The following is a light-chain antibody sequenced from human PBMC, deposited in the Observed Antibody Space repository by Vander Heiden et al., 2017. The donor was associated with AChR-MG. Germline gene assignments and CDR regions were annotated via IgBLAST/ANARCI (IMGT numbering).Light chain of an antibody. V-gene: IGLV10-54*01. CDR1: SNNVGHEG. Sequence: QAGLTQPPSVSRGLRQTATLTCTGNSNNVGHEGAAWLQQHQGHPPKLLSYKTNNRPSGISERLSASRSGNTASLTITGLHPEDEADYHCSAWDTSLNAWVFGGGTKLTVL. CDR2: KTN. CDR3: SAWDTSLNAWV. J-gene: IGLJ3*02.